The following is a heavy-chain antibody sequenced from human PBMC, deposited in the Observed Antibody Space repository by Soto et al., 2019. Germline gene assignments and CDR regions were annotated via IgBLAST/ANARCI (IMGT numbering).Heavy chain of an antibody. CDR1: GGSVSSGSYY. J-gene: IGHJ5*02. D-gene: IGHD3-22*01. V-gene: IGHV4-61*01. Sequence: SETLSLTCTVSGGSVSSGSYYWGWIRQPPGKGLEWIGYIYYSGSTNYNPSLKSRVTISVDTSKNQFSLKLSSVTAADTAVYYCARDHYDSSGQSWFDPWGQGTLVTVSS. CDR2: IYYSGST. CDR3: ARDHYDSSGQSWFDP.